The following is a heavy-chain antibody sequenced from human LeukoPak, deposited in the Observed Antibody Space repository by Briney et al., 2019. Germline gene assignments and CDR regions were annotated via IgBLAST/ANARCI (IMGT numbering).Heavy chain of an antibody. Sequence: GGSLRLSCAASGFTFDDYAMHWVRQAPGKGLEWVSGISWNSGSIGYADSVKGRFTISRDNAKNSLYLQMNSLRAEDTAVYYCARELTSWGQGTLVTVSS. CDR3: ARELTS. CDR2: ISWNSGSI. D-gene: IGHD1-26*01. V-gene: IGHV3-9*01. CDR1: GFTFDDYA. J-gene: IGHJ5*02.